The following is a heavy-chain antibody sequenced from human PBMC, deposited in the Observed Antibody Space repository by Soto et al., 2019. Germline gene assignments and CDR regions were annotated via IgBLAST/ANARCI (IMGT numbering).Heavy chain of an antibody. CDR1: GFTFSSYA. Sequence: PGGSLRLSCAASGFTFSSYAMHWVRQAPGKGLEWVAVISYDGSNKYYADSVKGRXTISRDNSKNTLYLQMNSLRAEDTAVYYCAKATTVTTPYWFDPWGQGTLVTVSS. J-gene: IGHJ5*02. CDR3: AKATTVTTPYWFDP. V-gene: IGHV3-30-3*01. CDR2: ISYDGSNK. D-gene: IGHD4-17*01.